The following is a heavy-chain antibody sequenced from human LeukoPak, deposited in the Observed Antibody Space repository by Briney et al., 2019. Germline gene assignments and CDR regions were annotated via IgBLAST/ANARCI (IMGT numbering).Heavy chain of an antibody. CDR2: IYTSGST. CDR1: GGSISSGSYY. Sequence: SQTLSLTCTVSGGSISSGSYYWSWIRQPAGKGLERIGRIYTSGSTNYNPSLKSRVTISVDTSKNQFSLKLSSVTAADTAVYYCATGRDGYNRDALDIWGQGTMVTVSS. V-gene: IGHV4-61*02. D-gene: IGHD5-24*01. J-gene: IGHJ3*02. CDR3: ATGRDGYNRDALDI.